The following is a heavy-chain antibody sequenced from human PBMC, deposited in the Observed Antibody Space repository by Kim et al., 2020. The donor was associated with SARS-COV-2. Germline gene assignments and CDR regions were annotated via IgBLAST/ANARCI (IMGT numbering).Heavy chain of an antibody. Sequence: DAVKGRFTISRDISKNTLYLQMNSRRAEDTAVYYCAGAMVRGVIITGGMDVWGQGTTVTVSS. V-gene: IGHV3-30*07. J-gene: IGHJ6*02. D-gene: IGHD3-10*01. CDR3: AGAMVRGVIITGGMDV.